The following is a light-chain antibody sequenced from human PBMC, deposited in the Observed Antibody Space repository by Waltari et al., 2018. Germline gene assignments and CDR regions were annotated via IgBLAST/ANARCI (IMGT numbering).Light chain of an antibody. CDR1: QGISSY. CDR2: KAS. V-gene: IGKV1-9*01. Sequence: DIQMTQSPSSLSASVGDRVTITCRASQGISSYLAWYQQKPGKAPKLLIYKASTLQSGVPSRCSGSGSGTDFTLTISSLQAEDFATYYCQQHNSNPRTFGQGTKVEIK. CDR3: QQHNSNPRT. J-gene: IGKJ1*01.